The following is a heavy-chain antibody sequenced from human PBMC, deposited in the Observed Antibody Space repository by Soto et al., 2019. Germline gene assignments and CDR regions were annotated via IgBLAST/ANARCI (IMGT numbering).Heavy chain of an antibody. CDR2: ISGYSGNA. V-gene: IGHV1-18*04. CDR1: GYIFSDYG. CDR3: AKRTSGTTWGESDY. D-gene: IGHD4-17*01. Sequence: QVQVMQSGAEVKKPGDSVKVSCTTSGYIFSDYGINWVRQAPGQGLEWMGWISGYSGNANLAQKFQRRVTMTTDKSTRTAYMELRRLRSDDTAVYYCAKRTSGTTWGESDYWGQGTLVTVSS. J-gene: IGHJ4*02.